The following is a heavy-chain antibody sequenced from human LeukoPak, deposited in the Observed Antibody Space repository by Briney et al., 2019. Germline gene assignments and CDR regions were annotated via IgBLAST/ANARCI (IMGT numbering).Heavy chain of an antibody. CDR3: ARVGWNYYDSSGYYFELGAFDI. Sequence: SVKVSCKASGGTFSSYAISWMRQAPGQGLEWMGRIIPILGIANYAQKFQGRVTITADKSTSTAYMELSSLRSEDTAVYYCARVGWNYYDSSGYYFELGAFDIWGQGTMVTASS. CDR2: IIPILGIA. V-gene: IGHV1-69*04. D-gene: IGHD3-22*01. CDR1: GGTFSSYA. J-gene: IGHJ3*02.